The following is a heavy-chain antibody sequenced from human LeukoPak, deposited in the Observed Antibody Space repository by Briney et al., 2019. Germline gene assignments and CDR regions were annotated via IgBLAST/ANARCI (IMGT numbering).Heavy chain of an antibody. V-gene: IGHV4-59*12. Sequence: PSETLSLTCTVSGGSISSYYWSWIRQPPGKGLEWIGNIYYNGNTNYNPSLKSRVTISVDTSKNQFSLKLSSVTAADTAVYYCARADYYDSSGYYSYFDYWGQGTLVTVSS. D-gene: IGHD3-22*01. CDR3: ARADYYDSSGYYSYFDY. CDR1: GGSISSYY. CDR2: IYYNGNT. J-gene: IGHJ4*02.